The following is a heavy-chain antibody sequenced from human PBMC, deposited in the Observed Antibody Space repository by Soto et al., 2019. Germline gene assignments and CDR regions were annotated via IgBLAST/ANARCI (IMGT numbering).Heavy chain of an antibody. CDR1: GGSFFSNSVD. J-gene: IGHJ4*02. V-gene: IGHV6-1*01. Sequence: SQTFSRTCSISGGSFFSNSVDWNGIRQSPSRGLEGMGRTYYRSKGYNEYAVSVKSRITVKSDTSKNQFSLQLNSVTTEDKAVYYCVRLVGGTVDYWGQGTMLPVPS. D-gene: IGHD1-26*01. CDR3: VRLVGGTVDY. CDR2: TYYRSKGYN.